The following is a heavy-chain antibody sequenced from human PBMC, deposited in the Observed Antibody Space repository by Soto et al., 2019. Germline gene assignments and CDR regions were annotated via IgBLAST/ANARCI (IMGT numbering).Heavy chain of an antibody. V-gene: IGHV4-4*07. D-gene: IGHD5-12*01. J-gene: IGHJ3*01. CDR1: GGSIRSYD. CDR3: ASLYSNSWPFDF. Sequence: QVQVQAPGPGLAKPSETLSLTCSVSGGSIRSYDWHWIRQSAGKGPEWIGRINLSGATNYNPSLKSRVTMLLDRSKNQFSLILNSVTAADTAVYFCASLYSNSWPFDFWGQGTLVSFSS. CDR2: INLSGAT.